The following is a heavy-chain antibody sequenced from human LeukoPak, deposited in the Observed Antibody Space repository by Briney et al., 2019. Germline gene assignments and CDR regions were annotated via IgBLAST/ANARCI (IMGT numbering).Heavy chain of an antibody. V-gene: IGHV3-73*01. Sequence: PGGSLRLSCAASGFTFSSYGMHWVRQASGKGLEWVGRIRSKANSYATAYAASVKGRFTISRDDSKNTAYLQMNSLKTEDTAVYYCTRHSDGGSGWWGDYYYYYGMDVWGQGTTVTVSS. D-gene: IGHD6-19*01. CDR2: IRSKANSYAT. J-gene: IGHJ6*02. CDR3: TRHSDGGSGWWGDYYYYYGMDV. CDR1: GFTFSSYG.